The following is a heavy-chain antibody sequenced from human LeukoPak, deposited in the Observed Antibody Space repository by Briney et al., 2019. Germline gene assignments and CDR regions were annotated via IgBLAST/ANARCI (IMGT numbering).Heavy chain of an antibody. D-gene: IGHD2-15*01. CDR3: ARQYCSGGSCYSAVGY. CDR2: IYYSGST. CDR1: GGSISRYY. V-gene: IGHV4-59*08. Sequence: SETPSLTCTVSGGSISRYYWSWIRQPPGKGLEWIGYIYYSGSTNYNPSLKSRVTISVDTSKNQFSLKLSSVTAADTAVYYCARQYCSGGSCYSAVGYWGQGTLVTVSS. J-gene: IGHJ4*02.